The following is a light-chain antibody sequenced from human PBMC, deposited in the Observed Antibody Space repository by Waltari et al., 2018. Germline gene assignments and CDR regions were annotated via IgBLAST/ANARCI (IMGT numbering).Light chain of an antibody. CDR3: QKLDNYPPPT. CDR1: QGISRH. V-gene: IGKV1-9*01. J-gene: IGKJ5*01. CDR2: DES. Sequence: DFQLTQSPSFLSASVGDRVTITCRSSQGISRHLAWYQQKPGEAPKLLIQDESTWPSGVPSWFSGSGFGTEFTLTISSLQPEDSATYYCQKLDNYPPPTFGQGTRLEI.